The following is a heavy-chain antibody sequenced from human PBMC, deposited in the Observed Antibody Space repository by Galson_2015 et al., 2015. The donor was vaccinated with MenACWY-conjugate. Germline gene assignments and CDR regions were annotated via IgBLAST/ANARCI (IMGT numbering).Heavy chain of an antibody. CDR2: INPNSGGT. V-gene: IGHV1-2*04. CDR1: GYTFTGYY. J-gene: IGHJ4*02. CDR3: ARELVYVWGSYRYLDY. D-gene: IGHD3-16*02. Sequence: QSGAEVKKPGASVKVSCKASGYTFTGYYMHWVRQAPGQGLEWMGWINPNSGGTNYAQKFQGWVTMTRDTSISTAYMELSRLRSDDTAVYYCARELVYVWGSYRYLDYWGQGTLVTVSS.